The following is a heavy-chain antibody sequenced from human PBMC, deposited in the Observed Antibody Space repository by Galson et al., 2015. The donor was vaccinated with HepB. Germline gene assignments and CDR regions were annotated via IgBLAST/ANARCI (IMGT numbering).Heavy chain of an antibody. Sequence: SLRLSCAASGFTFGDYAMSWFRQAPGKGLEWVGFIRSKAYGGTTGYAASVKGRFTISRDDSKSIAYLQMNSLKTEDTAVYYCTRGDGVVVVPAAIVHAFDIWGQGTMVTVSS. D-gene: IGHD2-2*02. CDR3: TRGDGVVVVPAAIVHAFDI. V-gene: IGHV3-49*03. CDR1: GFTFGDYA. CDR2: IRSKAYGGTT. J-gene: IGHJ3*02.